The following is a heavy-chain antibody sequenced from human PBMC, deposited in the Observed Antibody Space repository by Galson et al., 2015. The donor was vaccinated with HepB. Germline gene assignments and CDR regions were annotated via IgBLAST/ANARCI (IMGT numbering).Heavy chain of an antibody. D-gene: IGHD6-13*01. CDR3: ASQALVLPQYPQTAYYYYYVDV. J-gene: IGHJ6*03. CDR1: GYSFTSYW. CDR2: IDPSDSYT. V-gene: IGHV5-10-1*01. Sequence: QSGAEVKKPGESLRISCKGSGYSFTSYWISWVRQMPGKGLEWMGRIDPSDSYTNYSPSFQGLVTISADKSISTAYLQWSSLKASDTAMYYCASQALVLPQYPQTAYYYYYVDVWGKGTTVTVSS.